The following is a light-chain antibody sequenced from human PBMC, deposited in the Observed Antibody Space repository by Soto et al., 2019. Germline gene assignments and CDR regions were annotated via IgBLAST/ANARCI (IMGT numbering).Light chain of an antibody. V-gene: IGKV3-20*01. CDR3: HQYGSSLGT. CDR1: QSVTGTN. CDR2: DAV. J-gene: IGKJ2*01. Sequence: EIVLTQSPGTQSLSPGEGATLSCRASQSVTGTNLAWYQQRAGQAPRLLIYDAVRRATGIPDRFSGSGSGTDFTLTISRLEPEDFAVYFCHQYGSSLGTFGQGTKVDIK.